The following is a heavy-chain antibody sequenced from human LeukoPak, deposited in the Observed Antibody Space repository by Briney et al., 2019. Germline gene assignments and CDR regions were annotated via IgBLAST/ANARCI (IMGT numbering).Heavy chain of an antibody. CDR3: ARRLQGYSNGGGGFDY. D-gene: IGHD4-11*01. CDR1: GFSFSNHE. V-gene: IGHV3-48*03. CDR2: ISSSGSTI. Sequence: GGSLRLSCADSGFSFSNHEMNWVRQAPGKGLEWVSYISSSGSTIYYADSVKGRFTISRDNAKNSLYLQMNSLRAEDTAVYYCARRLQGYSNGGGGFDYWGQGTLVTVSS. J-gene: IGHJ4*02.